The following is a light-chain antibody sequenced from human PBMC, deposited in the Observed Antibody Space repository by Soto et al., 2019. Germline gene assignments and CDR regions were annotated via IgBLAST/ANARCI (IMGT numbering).Light chain of an antibody. CDR2: DVS. CDR1: QGVSSY. Sequence: EIVMTQSPATLSLSPWERATLSCRAGQGVSSYLAWYQQKPGQAPRLLIYDVSNRATGRLARFIGGGSCRDFSPTISSLEPEDFSVYYCQQRSNRPPITFGQGTRLEIK. V-gene: IGKV3-11*02. J-gene: IGKJ5*01. CDR3: QQRSNRPPIT.